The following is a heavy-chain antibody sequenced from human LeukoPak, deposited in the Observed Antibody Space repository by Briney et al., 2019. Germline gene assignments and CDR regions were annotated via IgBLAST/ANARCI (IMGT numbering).Heavy chain of an antibody. CDR1: GGSFSDSY. V-gene: IGHV4-34*01. D-gene: IGHD5-18*01. Sequence: SETLSLTCAVYGGSFSDSYWSWIRRPPGKGLEWIGEINHSGSTNYNPSLKSRVTISVDTSKNQFSLKLSSVTAADTAVYYCARLSSFGYSYGHYYFDCWGQGTLVTVSS. CDR2: INHSGST. CDR3: ARLSSFGYSYGHYYFDC. J-gene: IGHJ4*02.